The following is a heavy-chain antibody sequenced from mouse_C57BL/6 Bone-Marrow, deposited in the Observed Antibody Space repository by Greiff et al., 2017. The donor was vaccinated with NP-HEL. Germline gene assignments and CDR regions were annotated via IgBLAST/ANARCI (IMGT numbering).Heavy chain of an antibody. J-gene: IGHJ1*03. Sequence: QVQLQQPGAELVMPGASVKLSCKASGYTFTSYWMHWVKQRPGQGLEWIGEIDPSDSYTNYNQKFKGKSTLTVDKSSSTAYMQLSSLTSEDSAVYYCAREGGTGYFGVWGTGTTVTVSS. CDR2: IDPSDSYT. CDR1: GYTFTSYW. V-gene: IGHV1-69*01. CDR3: AREGGTGYFGV. D-gene: IGHD4-1*01.